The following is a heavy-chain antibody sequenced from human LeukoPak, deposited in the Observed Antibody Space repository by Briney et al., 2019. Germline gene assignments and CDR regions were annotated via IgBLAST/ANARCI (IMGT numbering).Heavy chain of an antibody. CDR2: IYTSGST. D-gene: IGHD3-10*01. CDR3: ARDSGTTGEVKFDP. J-gene: IGHJ5*02. CDR1: GDSMSSYY. V-gene: IGHV4-4*07. Sequence: SETLSLTCTVSGDSMSSYYWSWIRQPPGKGLEWIGRIYTSGSTTYNPSLKSRVSMSVDTSKNQFSLKLSSVTAADTAVYYCARDSGTTGEVKFDPWGQGTLVTVSS.